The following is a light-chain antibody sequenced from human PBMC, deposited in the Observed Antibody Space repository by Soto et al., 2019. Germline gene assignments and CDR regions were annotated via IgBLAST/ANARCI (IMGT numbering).Light chain of an antibody. CDR3: QQYNSYST. J-gene: IGKJ1*01. V-gene: IGKV1-5*03. Sequence: DIQMTQSPSTLSASVGDRVTITCRASQSISSWLAWYQQKPGKAPKLLIYKASSLKSGVPSRFSGSGSGTEFTLTISSQQPDDFANYYCQQYNSYSTFGQGTKVEIK. CDR1: QSISSW. CDR2: KAS.